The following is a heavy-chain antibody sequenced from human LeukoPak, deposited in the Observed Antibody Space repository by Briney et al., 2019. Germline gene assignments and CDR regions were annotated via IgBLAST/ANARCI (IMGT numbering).Heavy chain of an antibody. J-gene: IGHJ4*02. V-gene: IGHV4-61*02. CDR1: GGSISSSSYY. D-gene: IGHD1-7*01. Sequence: SETLSLTCTVSGGSISSSSYYWSWIRQPAGKGLEWIGRIYTSGSTNYNPSLKSRVTMSVDTSKNQFSLKLSSVTAADTAVYYCVRDLGLELLGFDYWGQGTLVTVSS. CDR2: IYTSGST. CDR3: VRDLGLELLGFDY.